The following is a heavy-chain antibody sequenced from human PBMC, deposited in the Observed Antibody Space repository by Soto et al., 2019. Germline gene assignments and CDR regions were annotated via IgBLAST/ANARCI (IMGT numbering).Heavy chain of an antibody. CDR1: GYTFTSYD. CDR3: ARVLGSFSWYALYTKNPAPQLYI. V-gene: IGHV1-8*01. D-gene: IGHD6-13*01. J-gene: IGHJ6*02. CDR2: MNPNSGNT. Sequence: ASVKVPSKASGYTFTSYDLNSLRHSTGQGLEWMGWMNPNSGNTGYAQKFQGRVNMTRNTSISTAYMELSSLRSEDTAVYYCARVLGSFSWYALYTKNPAPQLYIRGEGTTVTV.